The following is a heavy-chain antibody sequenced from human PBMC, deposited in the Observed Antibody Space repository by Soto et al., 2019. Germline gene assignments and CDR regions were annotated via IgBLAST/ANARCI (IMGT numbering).Heavy chain of an antibody. Sequence: EVQLVESGGGLVKPGGSLRLSCAASGFTFSSYSMNWVRQAPGKGLEWVSSISSSSSYIYYADSVKGRFTISRDNPKNSLYLQMNSLRAEDTAVYYCARDGADILTGYYYYYGMDVWGQGTTVTVSS. CDR2: ISSSSSYI. D-gene: IGHD3-9*01. V-gene: IGHV3-21*01. J-gene: IGHJ6*02. CDR3: ARDGADILTGYYYYYGMDV. CDR1: GFTFSSYS.